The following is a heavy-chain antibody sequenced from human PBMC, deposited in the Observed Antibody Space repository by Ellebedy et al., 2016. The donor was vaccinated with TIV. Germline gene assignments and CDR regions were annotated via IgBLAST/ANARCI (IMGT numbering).Heavy chain of an antibody. J-gene: IGHJ4*02. V-gene: IGHV3-66*01. CDR1: GFTVSSNY. CDR3: ASRGVAVQGADY. Sequence: PGGSLRLSCAASGFTVSSNYMSWVRQAPGKGLEWVSIIYSGGSTYYADSVKGRFTISRDNSKNTLFLQMNSLRVEDTAVYYCASRGVAVQGADYWGQGTLVTVSS. CDR2: IYSGGST. D-gene: IGHD3-10*01.